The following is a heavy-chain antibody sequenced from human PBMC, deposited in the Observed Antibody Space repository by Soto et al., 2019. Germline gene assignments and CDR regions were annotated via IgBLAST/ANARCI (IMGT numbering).Heavy chain of an antibody. D-gene: IGHD6-19*01. CDR3: ASDAVADDYYYGMDV. J-gene: IGHJ6*02. CDR2: ISYDGSNK. Sequence: GGSLRLSCAASGFTFSSYAMHWVRQAPGKGLEWVAVISYDGSNKYYADSVKGRFTISRDNSKNTLYLQMNSLRAEDTAVYYCASDAVADDYYYGMDVWGQGTTVTVSS. CDR1: GFTFSSYA. V-gene: IGHV3-30-3*01.